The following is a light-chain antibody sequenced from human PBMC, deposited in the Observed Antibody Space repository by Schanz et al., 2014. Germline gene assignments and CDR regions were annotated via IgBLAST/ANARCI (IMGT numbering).Light chain of an antibody. CDR1: QSVFYSSNNKNY. CDR2: WAS. V-gene: IGKV4-1*01. Sequence: DIVMTQSPDSLAVSLGERATINCKSSQSVFYSSNNKNYLAWYQQKAGQPPKLLIYWASTRRSGVPDRFSGSGSGTDFTLTISSLQAEDVAVYYCQQRNNWPLTFGQGTRLEIK. CDR3: QQRNNWPLT. J-gene: IGKJ5*01.